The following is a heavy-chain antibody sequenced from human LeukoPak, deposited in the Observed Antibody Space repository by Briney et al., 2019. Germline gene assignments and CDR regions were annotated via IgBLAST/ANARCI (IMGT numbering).Heavy chain of an antibody. V-gene: IGHV3-30*18. CDR1: GFTFSSYG. J-gene: IGHJ4*02. CDR3: AKGGGSGGLVKYYFDY. Sequence: PGRSLRLSCAASGFTFSSYGMHWVRQAPGKGLEWVAAVSFDGSNKFYADSVKGRFTISRDNSKSTLYLQMNSLRPEDTAVYYCAKGGGSGGLVKYYFDYWGQGTLVTVSS. D-gene: IGHD3-10*01. CDR2: VSFDGSNK.